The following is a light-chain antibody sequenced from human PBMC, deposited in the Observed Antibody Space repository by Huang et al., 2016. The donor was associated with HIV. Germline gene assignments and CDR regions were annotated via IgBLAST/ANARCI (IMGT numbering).Light chain of an antibody. J-gene: IGKJ2*01. Sequence: DIILTQSPATLSLSPGERATLSCRASQSVSARNLAWYQQKLGQAPRLLIYGASTRATGIPDRFTASGSGTDFTLTISRLEPEDFAVYYCQHYGTLFTFGQGTEVEIK. CDR3: QHYGTLFT. V-gene: IGKV3-20*01. CDR1: QSVSARN. CDR2: GAS.